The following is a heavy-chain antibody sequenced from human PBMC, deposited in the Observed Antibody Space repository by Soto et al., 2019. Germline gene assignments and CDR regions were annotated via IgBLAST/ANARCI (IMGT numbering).Heavy chain of an antibody. CDR2: IYYSGST. CDR1: GGSISSYY. J-gene: IGHJ4*02. Sequence: SETLSLTCTVSGGSISSYYWSWIRQPPGKGLEWIGYIYYSGSTNYNPSLKSRVTISVDTSKNEFSLKLSSVTAADTAVYYCARFSGWYSAFDYWGQGAPVTVSS. D-gene: IGHD6-19*01. CDR3: ARFSGWYSAFDY. V-gene: IGHV4-59*01.